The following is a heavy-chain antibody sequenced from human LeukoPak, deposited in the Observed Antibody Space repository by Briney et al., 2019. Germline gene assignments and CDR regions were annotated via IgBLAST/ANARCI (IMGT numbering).Heavy chain of an antibody. CDR1: GFTFDDYA. CDR3: AKDMDPELRNWGGAFDI. CDR2: ISWNSGSI. Sequence: GGSLRLSCAASGFTFDDYAMHWVRQAPGKGLEWVSGISWNSGSIGYADSVKGRFTISRDNAKNSLYLQMNSLRAEDTALYYCAKDMDPELRNWGGAFDIWGQGTMVTVSS. J-gene: IGHJ3*02. V-gene: IGHV3-9*01. D-gene: IGHD7-27*01.